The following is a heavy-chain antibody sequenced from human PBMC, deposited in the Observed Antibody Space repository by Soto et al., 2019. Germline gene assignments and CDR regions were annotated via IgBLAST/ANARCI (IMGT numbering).Heavy chain of an antibody. Sequence: SETLSLTCAVYGRSFSGYYWSWIRQPPGKGLEWIGEINHSGSTNYNPSLKSRVTISVDTSKKQFSLKLSSVTAADTAVYYCARGKILYEPKRNKRNNWFHPWGQGTLVTVS. CDR3: ARGKILYEPKRNKRNNWFHP. V-gene: IGHV4-34*01. J-gene: IGHJ5*02. CDR2: INHSGST. D-gene: IGHD2-15*01. CDR1: GRSFSGYY.